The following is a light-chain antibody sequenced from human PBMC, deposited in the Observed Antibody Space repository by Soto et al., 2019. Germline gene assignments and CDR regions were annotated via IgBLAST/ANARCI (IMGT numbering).Light chain of an antibody. J-gene: IGLJ2*01. Sequence: QSALTQPRSVSGSPGQSVTISCTGTGSDVGGYNYVSWYQQHPGKAPKLIIYDVTTRPSGVPDRFSGFKSGNTASLIISGLQAEDEADYYCCSYAGNYAVIFGGGTKLTVL. CDR1: GSDVGGYNY. CDR2: DVT. V-gene: IGLV2-11*01. CDR3: CSYAGNYAVI.